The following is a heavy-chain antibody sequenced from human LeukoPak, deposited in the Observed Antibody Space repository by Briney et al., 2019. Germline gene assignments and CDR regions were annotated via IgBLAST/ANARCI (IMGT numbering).Heavy chain of an antibody. Sequence: GGSLRLSCAASGFTFSNYAMMWVRQAPGKGLEWVSSITGGGDTYYVDSVKGRFTVSRDNSKNTLYLQINSLTADDTALYYCAKGKAAGAVDWFDPWGQGTWSPCPQ. CDR2: ITGGGDT. V-gene: IGHV3-23*01. CDR1: GFTFSNYA. J-gene: IGHJ5*02. D-gene: IGHD6-13*01. CDR3: AKGKAAGAVDWFDP.